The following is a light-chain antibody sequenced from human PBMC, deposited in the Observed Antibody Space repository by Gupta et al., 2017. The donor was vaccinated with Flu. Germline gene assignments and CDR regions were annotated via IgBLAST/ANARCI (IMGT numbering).Light chain of an antibody. J-gene: IGLJ3*02. V-gene: IGLV2-11*01. CDR3: SSYAGSYTLV. CDR2: EVI. CDR1: SSDIGIYDF. Sequence: QSALTQPRSVAGSPGQSVTVSCTGTSSDIGIYDFVSWYQQHPGKAPKLIIYEVIKRPSGVPGRFSGSKSGNTASLSISGRQAEDEAEYYCSSYAGSYTLVFGGGTKLTVL.